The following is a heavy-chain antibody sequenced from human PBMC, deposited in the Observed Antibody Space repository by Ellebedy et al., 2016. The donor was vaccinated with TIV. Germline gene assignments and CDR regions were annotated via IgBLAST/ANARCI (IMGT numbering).Heavy chain of an antibody. V-gene: IGHV4-39*07. Sequence: SETLSLXXTVSGGSITTSSYYWGWIRQTPGKGLEWIGSMFHSGSTYYNPSLRSRVTMSVDTSKNQLSLKLTSVTAADTAIYYCARMTSRGFSTPAYWGQGTLVTVSS. CDR2: MFHSGST. CDR1: GGSITTSSYY. CDR3: ARMTSRGFSTPAY. J-gene: IGHJ4*02. D-gene: IGHD5-12*01.